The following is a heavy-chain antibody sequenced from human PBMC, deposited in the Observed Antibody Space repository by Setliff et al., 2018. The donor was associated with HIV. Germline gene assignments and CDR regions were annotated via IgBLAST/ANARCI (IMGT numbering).Heavy chain of an antibody. CDR1: GYTFTSYA. CDR2: ISAYNGNT. D-gene: IGHD3-22*01. V-gene: IGHV1-18*01. CDR3: AREIGDYYDRSGYYPPTDYYYGMDV. J-gene: IGHJ6*02. Sequence: ASVKVSCKASGYTFTSYAISWVRQAPGQGLEWMGCISAYNGNTNYAQKLQGRVTMTTDTSTSTAYMELRSLRSDDTAVYYGAREIGDYYDRSGYYPPTDYYYGMDVWGQGTTVTVSS.